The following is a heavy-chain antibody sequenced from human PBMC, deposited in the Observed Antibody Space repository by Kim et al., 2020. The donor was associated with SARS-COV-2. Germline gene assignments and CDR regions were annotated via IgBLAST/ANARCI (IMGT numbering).Heavy chain of an antibody. V-gene: IGHV4-59*01. CDR3: ARGILGFCSSSSCPEGAF. CDR2: IYYSGST. J-gene: IGHJ3*01. D-gene: IGHD2-2*01. CDR1: GGSISNYY. Sequence: SETLSLTCTVSGGSISNYYWSWIRQPPGKGLEWIGYIYYSGSTNYNPSLQSRVTMSVTTSKMQFSLKLSSVTAADTAVYYCARGILGFCSSSSCPEGAF.